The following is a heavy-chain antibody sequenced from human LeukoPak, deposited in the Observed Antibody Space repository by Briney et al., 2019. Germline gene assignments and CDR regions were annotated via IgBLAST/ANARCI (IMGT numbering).Heavy chain of an antibody. D-gene: IGHD5-24*01. CDR1: GFTFHSYG. CDR3: AKDGGLHLYYYYNYMDI. CDR2: IRYDGSYE. Sequence: GGALRLSCPASGFTFHSYGMHWVRQAPGKGLEWVAFIRYDGSYEYYADSVKGRFTISRDNSKTTLYLQMNSLRSEDTAVYYCAKDGGLHLYYYYNYMDIWRKGPTVTVSS. J-gene: IGHJ6*03. V-gene: IGHV3-30*02.